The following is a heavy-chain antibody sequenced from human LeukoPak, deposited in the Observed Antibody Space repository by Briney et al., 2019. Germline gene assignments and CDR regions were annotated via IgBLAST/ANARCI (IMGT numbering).Heavy chain of an antibody. V-gene: IGHV1-2*02. Sequence: ASVKVSCKASGYTFTGYYMHWVRQAPGQGLEWMGWINPNSGGTNYAQKFQGRVTMTRDTSISTAYMELSRLRSDDTAVYYCARALPTTVTNYFDYWGQGTLVTVSS. CDR2: INPNSGGT. J-gene: IGHJ4*02. CDR3: ARALPTTVTNYFDY. D-gene: IGHD4-17*01. CDR1: GYTFTGYY.